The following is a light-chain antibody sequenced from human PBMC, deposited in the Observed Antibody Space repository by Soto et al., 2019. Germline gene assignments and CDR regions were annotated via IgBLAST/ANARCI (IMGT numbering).Light chain of an antibody. J-gene: IGKJ1*01. CDR2: GAS. V-gene: IGKV3-20*01. CDR3: QQYGSSPR. CDR1: QSVSSSY. Sequence: EIVLPQSPGTLSLSPGERATLSCRASQSVSSSYLAWYQQKPGQAPRLLIYGASSRATGIPDRFSGSGSGTDFTLTISRLEPEDFAVYYCQQYGSSPRFGQGTKVEIK.